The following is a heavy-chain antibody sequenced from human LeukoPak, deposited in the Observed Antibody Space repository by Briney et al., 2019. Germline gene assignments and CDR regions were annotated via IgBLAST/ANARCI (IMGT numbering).Heavy chain of an antibody. CDR1: GGSISSGGYY. CDR2: IYYSGST. Sequence: SQTLSLTCTVSGGSISSGGYYWSWIRQHPGKGLEWIGYIYYSGSTYYNPSLKSRVTISVDTSKNQFSLKLSSVAAADTAVYFCARDSSSFYAMDVWGQGTTVTVSS. V-gene: IGHV4-31*03. D-gene: IGHD6-6*01. CDR3: ARDSSSFYAMDV. J-gene: IGHJ6*02.